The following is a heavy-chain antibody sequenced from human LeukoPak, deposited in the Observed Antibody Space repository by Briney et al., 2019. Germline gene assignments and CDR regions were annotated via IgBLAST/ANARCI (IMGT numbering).Heavy chain of an antibody. CDR1: GFTFDDYA. Sequence: GGSLRLSCAASGFTFDDYAMHWVRQAPGKGLEWVSGISWNSGSIGYADSVKGRFTISRDNAKRSLYLQMNSQRAEDTAVYYCARDDGIRTVDYWGQGTLVTVSS. D-gene: IGHD5-24*01. J-gene: IGHJ4*02. CDR2: ISWNSGSI. V-gene: IGHV3-9*01. CDR3: ARDDGIRTVDY.